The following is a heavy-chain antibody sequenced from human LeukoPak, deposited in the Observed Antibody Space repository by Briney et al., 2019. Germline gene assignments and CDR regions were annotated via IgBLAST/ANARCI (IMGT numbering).Heavy chain of an antibody. CDR3: AIPRRDKGVPAARHAFDI. J-gene: IGHJ3*02. D-gene: IGHD2-2*01. Sequence: SETLSLTCAVYGGSFSGYYWSWIRQPPGKGLEWIGEINHSGSTNYNPSLKSRVTISVDTSKNQFSLKLSSVTAADTAVYYCAIPRRDKGVPAARHAFDIWGQGTMVTVSS. V-gene: IGHV4-34*01. CDR1: GGSFSGYY. CDR2: INHSGST.